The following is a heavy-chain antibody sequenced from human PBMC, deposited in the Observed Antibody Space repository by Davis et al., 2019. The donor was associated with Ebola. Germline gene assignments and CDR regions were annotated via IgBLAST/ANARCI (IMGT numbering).Heavy chain of an antibody. CDR3: ASQSL. CDR1: GFTFSSYA. J-gene: IGHJ4*02. Sequence: GGSLRLSCAASGFTFSSYAMHWVRQAPGKGLEWVAVISYDGSNKYYADPVKGRFTISRDNSKNTLYLQMNSLRAEDTAVYYCASQSLWGQGTLVTVSS. CDR2: ISYDGSNK. V-gene: IGHV3-30*04.